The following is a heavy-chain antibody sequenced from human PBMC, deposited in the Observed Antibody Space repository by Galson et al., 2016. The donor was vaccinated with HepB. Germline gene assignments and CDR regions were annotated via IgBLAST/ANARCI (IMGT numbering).Heavy chain of an antibody. CDR1: GDSISSGAYY. CDR2: IYYSGST. V-gene: IGHV4-31*03. J-gene: IGHJ2*01. D-gene: IGHD3-10*01. Sequence: TLSLTCTVSGDSISSGAYYWSWIRQHPRKGLEWIGYIYYSGSTYYNPSLKSRVTISIDTSKNQFSLKLSSVTAADTAVYYCARRGSGGFFWYFDLWGRGTLVTVSS. CDR3: ARRGSGGFFWYFDL.